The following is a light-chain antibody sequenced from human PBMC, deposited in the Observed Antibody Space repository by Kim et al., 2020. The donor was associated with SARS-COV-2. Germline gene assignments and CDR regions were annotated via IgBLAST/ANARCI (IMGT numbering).Light chain of an antibody. V-gene: IGKV1-27*01. J-gene: IGKJ1*01. Sequence: ASVGDRVTLTCRASQGISNYVAWYQQKPGKVPKLLIYAASTLQSGVPSRFSGSGSGTDFTLTISSLQPEDVATYYCQKYNSAPRTFGQGTKVDIK. CDR2: AAS. CDR3: QKYNSAPRT. CDR1: QGISNY.